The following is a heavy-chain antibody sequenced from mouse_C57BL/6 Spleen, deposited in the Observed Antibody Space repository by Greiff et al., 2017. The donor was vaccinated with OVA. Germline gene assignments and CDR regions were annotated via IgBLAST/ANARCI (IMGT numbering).Heavy chain of an antibody. Sequence: EVQLVESGGGLVKPGGSLKLSCAASGFTFSDYGMHWVRQAPEKGLEWVAYISSGSSTIYYADTVKGRFTISRDNAKNTLFLQMTSLRSEDTAMYYCARWSNPRAMDYWGQGTSGTVSS. CDR2: ISSGSSTI. CDR1: GFTFSDYG. V-gene: IGHV5-17*01. J-gene: IGHJ4*01. CDR3: ARWSNPRAMDY. D-gene: IGHD2-5*01.